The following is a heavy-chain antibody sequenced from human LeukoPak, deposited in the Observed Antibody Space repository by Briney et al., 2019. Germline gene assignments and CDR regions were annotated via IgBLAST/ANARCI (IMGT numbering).Heavy chain of an antibody. D-gene: IGHD4-23*01. V-gene: IGHV1-2*02. J-gene: IGHJ4*02. CDR1: VYTFTRYF. Sequence: ASVKVSCKASVYTFTRYFIHWVRQAPGQGLEWMGWINPNSGGTNYAQKFQGRVTMTRDTSISTAYMELSRLRSDDTAVYYCAISDYGGKSPPLDYWGQGTLVTVSS. CDR2: INPNSGGT. CDR3: AISDYGGKSPPLDY.